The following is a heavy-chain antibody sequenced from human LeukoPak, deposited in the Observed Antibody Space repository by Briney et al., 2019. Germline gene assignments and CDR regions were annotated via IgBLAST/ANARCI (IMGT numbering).Heavy chain of an antibody. J-gene: IGHJ6*03. CDR2: INHSGST. CDR3: ARLKQQLYYYYYMDV. V-gene: IGHV4-34*01. D-gene: IGHD6-13*01. Sequence: PSETLSLTCTVSGGSISSYYWSWIRQPPGKGLEWIGEINHSGSTNYNPSLKSRVTISVDTSKNQFSLKLSSVTAADTAVYYCARLKQQLYYYYYMDVWGKGTTVTISS. CDR1: GGSISSYY.